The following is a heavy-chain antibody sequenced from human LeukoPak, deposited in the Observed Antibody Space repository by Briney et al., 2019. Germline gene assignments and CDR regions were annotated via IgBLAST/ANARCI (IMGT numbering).Heavy chain of an antibody. CDR2: ISESAGRT. CDR3: ARDGEPRYWGSGYYYGMDV. Sequence: GGSLRLSCAASGFNFGTYAMNWVRQAPGKELEWVSSISESAGRTYYAASVKGRFTISRDNSKNTVSLQMNSLRADDTAIYYCARDGEPRYWGSGYYYGMDVWGQGATVTVSS. V-gene: IGHV3-23*01. D-gene: IGHD7-27*01. J-gene: IGHJ6*02. CDR1: GFNFGTYA.